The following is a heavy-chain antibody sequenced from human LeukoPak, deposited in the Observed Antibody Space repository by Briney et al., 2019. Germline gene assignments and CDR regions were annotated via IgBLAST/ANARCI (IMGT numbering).Heavy chain of an antibody. D-gene: IGHD5-18*01. CDR1: GFTFSSYG. V-gene: IGHV3-33*01. CDR2: IWYDGSNK. CDR3: ARGGRGYSYGAWIYYYYMDV. J-gene: IGHJ6*03. Sequence: GSLRLSCAASGFTFSSYGMHWVRQAPGKGLEWVAVIWYDGSNKYYADSVKGRFTISRDNSKYTLYLQMNSLRAEDTAVYYCARGGRGYSYGAWIYYYYMDVWGKGTTVTVSS.